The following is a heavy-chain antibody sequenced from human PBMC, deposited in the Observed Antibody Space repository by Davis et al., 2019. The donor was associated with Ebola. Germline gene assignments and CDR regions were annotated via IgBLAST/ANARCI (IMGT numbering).Heavy chain of an antibody. Sequence: AASVKVSCKASGGTFSSYAISWVRQAPGQGLEWMGGIIPIFGTANYAQKFQGRVTITADESTSTAYMELSSLRSEDTAVYYCARGRCSSTSCYVFLNYWGQGTLVTVSS. D-gene: IGHD2-2*01. J-gene: IGHJ4*02. CDR3: ARGRCSSTSCYVFLNY. CDR1: GGTFSSYA. CDR2: IIPIFGTA. V-gene: IGHV1-69*13.